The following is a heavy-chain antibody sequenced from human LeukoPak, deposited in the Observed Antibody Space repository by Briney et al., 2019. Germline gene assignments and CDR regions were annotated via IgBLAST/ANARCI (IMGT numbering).Heavy chain of an antibody. V-gene: IGHV4-31*03. CDR2: TYCSGST. J-gene: IGHJ4*02. CDR3: ARERLAVAGESV. D-gene: IGHD6-19*01. CDR1: GGSISSGGYY. Sequence: SQTLSLTCTVSGGSISSGGYYWSWIRQHPGKGLEWIGYTYCSGSTYYNPSLKSRVPISVDTSKNQFSLKLSSVTAADTAVYYCARERLAVAGESVWGQGTLVTVSS.